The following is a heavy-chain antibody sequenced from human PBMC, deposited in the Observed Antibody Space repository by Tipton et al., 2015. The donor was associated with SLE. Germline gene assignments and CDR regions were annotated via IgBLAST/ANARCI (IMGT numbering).Heavy chain of an antibody. D-gene: IGHD3-9*01. J-gene: IGHJ4*02. Sequence: TLSLTCAVSGGSFSGYYWSWIRQPPGKGLEWIGYIYYSGSTNYNPSLKSRVTMSVDTSKNQFSLKLSSVTAAGTAVYYCARGNDILTGYIYWGQGTLVTVSS. V-gene: IGHV4-59*08. CDR3: ARGNDILTGYIY. CDR2: IYYSGST. CDR1: GGSFSGYY.